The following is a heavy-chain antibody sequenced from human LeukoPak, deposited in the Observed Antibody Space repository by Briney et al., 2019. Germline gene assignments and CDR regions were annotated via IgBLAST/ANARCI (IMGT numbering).Heavy chain of an antibody. D-gene: IGHD2-2*02. CDR2: INPNSGGT. Sequence: ASVKVSCKASGYTFTGYYMHWVRQAPGQGLEWMGWINPNSGGTYYAQKFQGRVTMTSDTSISTAYMELSRLRSDDMAVYYCTLYNYWGQGTLVTVSS. V-gene: IGHV1-2*02. J-gene: IGHJ4*02. CDR1: GYTFTGYY. CDR3: TLYNY.